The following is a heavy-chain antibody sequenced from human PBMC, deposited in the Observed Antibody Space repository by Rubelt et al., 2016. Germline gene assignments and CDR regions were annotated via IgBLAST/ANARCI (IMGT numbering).Heavy chain of an antibody. D-gene: IGHD3-22*01. CDR1: GGSISSYY. V-gene: IGHV4-59*10. Sequence: QVQLQQWGAGLLKPSETLSLTCTVSGGSISSYYWSWIRQPAGKGLEWIGRIYTSGSTNYNPSLKSRVTMSVDTSKNQFSLKLSSVTAADTAVYYCARDPADYYDSSGYYERGDYWGQGTLVTVSS. CDR3: ARDPADYYDSSGYYERGDY. J-gene: IGHJ4*02. CDR2: IYTSGST.